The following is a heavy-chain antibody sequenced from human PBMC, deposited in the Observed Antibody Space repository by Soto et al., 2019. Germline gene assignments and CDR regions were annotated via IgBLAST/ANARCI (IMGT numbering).Heavy chain of an antibody. CDR2: IYYSGST. V-gene: IGHV4-59*01. J-gene: IGHJ4*02. D-gene: IGHD3-10*01. Sequence: PSETLSLTCTVSGGSISSYYWSWIRQPPGKGLEWIGYIYYSGSTNYNPSLKSRVTISVDTSKNQFSLKLSSVTAADTAVYYCARATHGDYYGSGSSWYFDYWGQGTLVTVSS. CDR3: ARATHGDYYGSGSSWYFDY. CDR1: GGSISSYY.